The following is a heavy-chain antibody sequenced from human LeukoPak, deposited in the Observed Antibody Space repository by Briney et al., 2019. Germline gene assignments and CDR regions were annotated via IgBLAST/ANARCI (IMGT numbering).Heavy chain of an antibody. V-gene: IGHV4-39*01. CDR3: ARAGSSSAD. CDR1: GGSISSSSYY. J-gene: IGHJ4*02. Sequence: SETLSLTCTVSGGSISSSSYYWGWIRQPPGKGLEWIGSIYYSGSTYYNPSLKSRVTISVDTSKNQFSLKLSSVTAADTAVYYCARAGSSSADWGQGTLVTVSS. CDR2: IYYSGST. D-gene: IGHD6-6*01.